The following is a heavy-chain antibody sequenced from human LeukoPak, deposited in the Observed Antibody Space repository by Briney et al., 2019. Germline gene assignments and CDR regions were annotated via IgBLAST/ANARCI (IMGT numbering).Heavy chain of an antibody. V-gene: IGHV4-34*01. CDR1: GGSFSDYY. J-gene: IGHJ4*02. CDR3: ARTSSWAVTRAFDY. Sequence: SSETLSLTCAVYGGSFSDYYWSWIRQPPGKGLEWIGEINHSGSTNYNPSLKSRVTISVDTSKNQFSLKLSSVTAADTAVYYCARTSSWAVTRAFDYWGQGTLVTVSS. CDR2: INHSGST. D-gene: IGHD4-17*01.